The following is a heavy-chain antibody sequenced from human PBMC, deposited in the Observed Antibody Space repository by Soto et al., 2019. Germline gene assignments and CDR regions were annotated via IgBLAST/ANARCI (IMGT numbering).Heavy chain of an antibody. CDR2: INPATGAA. V-gene: IGHV1-2*02. D-gene: IGHD3-3*01. CDR1: GYRVTAYY. Sequence: QLHFVQSGAVVKKPGASVTVSCSASGYRVTAYYMHWVRQAPGRGLEWMGGINPATGAAKYTQTFRGGVTMTRDTSTSTVFMELSGLTSKDTAVFYYARGGGVGVAGSAAFDMWGQGTLVTVSS. CDR3: ARGGGVGVAGSAAFDM. J-gene: IGHJ3*02.